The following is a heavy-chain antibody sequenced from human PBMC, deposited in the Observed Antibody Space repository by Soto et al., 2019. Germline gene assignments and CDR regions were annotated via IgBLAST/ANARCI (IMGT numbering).Heavy chain of an antibody. CDR2: MNPTNGNA. J-gene: IGHJ5*02. CDR1: GYNFLSFN. Sequence: QERLVQSGAELRRPGASVKISCRASGYNFLSFNVNWVRQASVQGPEWLGWMNPTNGNAAFARDFQGRVTITRDLSTDTAILELGALTSGDTAIYYRAREEGIAVTALDPWGPGTVVTVS. V-gene: IGHV1-8*01. CDR3: AREEGIAVTALDP. D-gene: IGHD6-19*01.